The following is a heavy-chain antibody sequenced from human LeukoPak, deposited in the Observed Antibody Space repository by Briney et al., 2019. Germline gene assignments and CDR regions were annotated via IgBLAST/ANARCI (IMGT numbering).Heavy chain of an antibody. D-gene: IGHD2-15*01. Sequence: ASVKVSCKTSGYTFTDKYMHWVRQAPGHGLEWMGWIDPNTGDTYYAQTFQDRVTMTRDTSIGTAYMQLTSLRFDDTAIYYCARDLEVEAFDIWGQGTMVTVSS. CDR3: ARDLEVEAFDI. V-gene: IGHV1-2*02. CDR2: IDPNTGDT. J-gene: IGHJ3*02. CDR1: GYTFTDKY.